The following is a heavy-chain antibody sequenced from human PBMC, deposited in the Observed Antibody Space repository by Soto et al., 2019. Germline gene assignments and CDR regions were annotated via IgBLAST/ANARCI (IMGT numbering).Heavy chain of an antibody. V-gene: IGHV3-53*04. CDR1: GFTVSSNY. D-gene: IGHD3-10*01. CDR3: ARYMVRGVNWFDP. CDR2: IYSGGST. J-gene: IGHJ5*02. Sequence: GGSLRLSCAASGFTVSSNYMSWVRQAPGKGLEWVSVIYSGGSTYYADSVKGRFTISRHNSKNTLYLQMNSLRAEDTAVYYCARYMVRGVNWFDPWGQGTLVTVS.